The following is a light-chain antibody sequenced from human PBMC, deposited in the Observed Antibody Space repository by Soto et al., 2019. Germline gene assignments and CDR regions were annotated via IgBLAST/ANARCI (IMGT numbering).Light chain of an antibody. CDR1: QTINNR. CDR3: QQSYSTPRT. J-gene: IGKJ1*01. CDR2: DVS. Sequence: IQMTQSPSTLSASVGDRVTIPCRASQTINNRLAWYQQKPGKAPKLLIYDVSTLEGGVPSRFSGSGSGTDFTLTISSLQPEDFATYYCQQSYSTPRTFGQGTKVDIK. V-gene: IGKV1-39*01.